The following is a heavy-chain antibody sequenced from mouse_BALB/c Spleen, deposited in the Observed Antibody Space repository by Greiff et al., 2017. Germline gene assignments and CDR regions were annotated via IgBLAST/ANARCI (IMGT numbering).Heavy chain of an antibody. CDR1: GYTFTSYW. Sequence: VQLQQPGAELVKPGASVKLSCKASGYTFTSYWMHWVKQRPGQGLEWIGEINPSNGRTNYNEKFKSKATLTVDKSSSTAYMQLSSLTSEDSAVYYCARRHYGSSYFDYWGQGTTLTVSS. CDR2: INPSNGRT. J-gene: IGHJ2*01. V-gene: IGHV1S81*02. CDR3: ARRHYGSSYFDY. D-gene: IGHD1-1*01.